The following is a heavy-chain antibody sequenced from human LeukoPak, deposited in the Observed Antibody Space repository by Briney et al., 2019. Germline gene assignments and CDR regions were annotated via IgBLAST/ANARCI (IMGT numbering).Heavy chain of an antibody. Sequence: PSETLSLTCAVYGGSFSGYYWSWIRQPPGKGLEWIGEINHSGSTNYNPSLKSRVTISVDTSKDQFSLKLSSVTAVDTAVYYCARAVAGPPKYFDYWGQGTLVTVSS. CDR3: ARAVAGPPKYFDY. CDR2: INHSGST. V-gene: IGHV4-34*01. J-gene: IGHJ4*02. CDR1: GGSFSGYY. D-gene: IGHD6-19*01.